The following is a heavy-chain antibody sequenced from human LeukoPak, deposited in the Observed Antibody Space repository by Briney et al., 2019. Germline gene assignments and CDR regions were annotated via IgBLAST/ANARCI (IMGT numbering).Heavy chain of an antibody. CDR3: ARVASGTYYVIDF. CDR2: ISHDGSKI. D-gene: IGHD1-26*01. J-gene: IGHJ4*02. CDR1: GFTFSSYA. V-gene: IGHV3-30*04. Sequence: PGGSLRLSCAASGFTFSSYAMHWVRQAPGKGLDWVTVISHDGSKIYYADSVKGRFTFSRDTSKNTLYLQMNSLRVEDTAVYYCARVASGTYYVIDFWGQGTLVTVSS.